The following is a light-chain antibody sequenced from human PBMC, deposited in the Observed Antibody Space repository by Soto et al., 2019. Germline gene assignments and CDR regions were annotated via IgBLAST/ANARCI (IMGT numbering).Light chain of an antibody. V-gene: IGLV2-14*01. J-gene: IGLJ1*01. CDR2: EVS. Sequence: QSALTQPASVSGSPGQSITISCSGTSSDVGRYNYVSWYQQHPGTAPKLMIYEVSNRPSGVSNRFSGSKSGDTASLTISGLQAEDEADYYCSSYTTTFNYVFGAGTKVTV. CDR1: SSDVGRYNY. CDR3: SSYTTTFNYV.